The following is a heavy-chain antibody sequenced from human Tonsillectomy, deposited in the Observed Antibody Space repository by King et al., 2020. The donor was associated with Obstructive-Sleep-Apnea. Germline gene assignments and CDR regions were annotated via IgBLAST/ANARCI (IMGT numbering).Heavy chain of an antibody. V-gene: IGHV3-23*04. Sequence: EVQLVESGGGLEQPGGSLRLSCAASGFTLTTSAVSWVRQAPGKGLEWVSAISGSGRSTYYADSVKGRFTISRDSSKNTLYLQMNSLRAEDTAVYYCAKDRSYGDHFLGYFHHWGQGTLVTVSS. D-gene: IGHD4-17*01. CDR1: GFTLTTSA. CDR3: AKDRSYGDHFLGYFHH. CDR2: ISGSGRST. J-gene: IGHJ1*01.